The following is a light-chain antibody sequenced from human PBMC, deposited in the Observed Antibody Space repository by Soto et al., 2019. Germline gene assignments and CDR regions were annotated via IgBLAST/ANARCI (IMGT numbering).Light chain of an antibody. Sequence: TRMTHSPSSRSPSVGDRVTFTCRRSRGIGIFLAWFQQKPGKAPKSLTYAASTLQSGVPSKFSGSGSGTDFTLTISSLQPEDVATYYCQQYKSHPPTFGQGTKLEIK. CDR2: AAS. V-gene: IGKV1-16*02. J-gene: IGKJ2*01. CDR1: RGIGIF. CDR3: QQYKSHPPT.